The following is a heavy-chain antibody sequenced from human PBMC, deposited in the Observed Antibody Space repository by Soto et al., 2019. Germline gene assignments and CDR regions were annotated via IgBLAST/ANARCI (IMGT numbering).Heavy chain of an antibody. V-gene: IGHV1-69*02. J-gene: IGHJ6*02. Sequence: QVQLVQSGAEVKKPGSSVKVSCKASGGSFTTFIVTWVRQAPGQGLEWMGRIIPVLGVEYYAQKFQGRVTFTSAKSTYPAYLELRRLRSEDTSVYYCACSSIHWSATTSYYGMDVWVRWTTVTVSS. CDR1: GGSFTTFI. CDR2: IIPVLGVE. CDR3: ACSSIHWSATTSYYGMDV. D-gene: IGHD2-8*02.